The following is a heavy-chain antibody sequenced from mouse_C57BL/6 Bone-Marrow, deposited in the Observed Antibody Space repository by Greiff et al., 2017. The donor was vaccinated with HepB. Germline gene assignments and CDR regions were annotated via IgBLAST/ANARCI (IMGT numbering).Heavy chain of an antibody. CDR2: IRNKANGYTT. J-gene: IGHJ4*01. Sequence: DVHLVESGGGLVQPGGSLSLSCAASGFTFTDYYMSWVRQPPGKALEWLGFIRNKANGYTTEYSASVKGRFTISRDNSQSILYLQMKALRAEDSATYYCARTRGAMDYWGQGTSVTVSS. V-gene: IGHV7-3*01. CDR1: GFTFTDYY. CDR3: ARTRGAMDY.